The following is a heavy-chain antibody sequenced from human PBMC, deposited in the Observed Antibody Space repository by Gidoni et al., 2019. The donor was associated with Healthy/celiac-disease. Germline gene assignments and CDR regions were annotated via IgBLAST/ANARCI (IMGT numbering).Heavy chain of an antibody. CDR3: ARELVLMVYGGNWFDP. D-gene: IGHD2-8*01. J-gene: IGHJ5*02. CDR2: IKQDGSEK. CDR1: GFTFSSYW. Sequence: EVQLVESGGGLVQPGGSLRLSCAASGFTFSSYWMSWVRQAPGKGLEWVANIKQDGSEKYYVDSVKGRFTISRDNAKNSLYLQMNSLRAEDTAVYYCARELVLMVYGGNWFDPWGQGTLVTVSS. V-gene: IGHV3-7*03.